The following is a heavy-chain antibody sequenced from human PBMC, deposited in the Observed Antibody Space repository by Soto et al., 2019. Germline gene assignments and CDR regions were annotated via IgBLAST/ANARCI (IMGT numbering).Heavy chain of an antibody. D-gene: IGHD1-1*01. CDR3: ARDGKEGNYYYYYGREV. J-gene: IGHJ6*02. CDR1: GFTFSSYS. V-gene: IGHV3-21*01. Sequence: GGSLRLSCAASGFTFSSYSMNWVRQAPGKGLEWVSSISSSSSYIYYADSVKGRFTISRDNAKNSLYLQMNSLRAEDTAVYYCARDGKEGNYYYYYGREVWGERTTVNFS. CDR2: ISSSSSYI.